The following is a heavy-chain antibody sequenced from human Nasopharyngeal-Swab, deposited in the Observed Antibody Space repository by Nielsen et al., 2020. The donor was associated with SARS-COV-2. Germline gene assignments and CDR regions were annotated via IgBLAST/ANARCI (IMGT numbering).Heavy chain of an antibody. J-gene: IGHJ6*03. CDR2: IYHSGST. CDR3: ARDRPYYYGSGAYYMDV. V-gene: IGHV4-34*01. D-gene: IGHD3-10*01. CDR1: GGSFSGYY. Sequence: SETLSLTCAVYGGSFSGYYWSWIRQPPGKGLEWIGSIYHSGSTYYNPSLKSRVAISVDTSKNQFSLKLSSVTAADTAVYYCARDRPYYYGSGAYYMDVWGKGTAVTVSS.